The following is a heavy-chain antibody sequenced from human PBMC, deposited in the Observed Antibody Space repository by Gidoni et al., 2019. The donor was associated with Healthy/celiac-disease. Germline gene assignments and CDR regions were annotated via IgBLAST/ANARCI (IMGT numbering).Heavy chain of an antibody. Sequence: QVQLVQSGAEVKKPGASVKVSCKASGYPLPSYDINWVRQATGQGLEWMGGMNPNSGNTGYAQKFQGRVTMTRNTSISTAYMELSSLRSEDTAVYYCARASGDYGGAHQFDPWGQGTLVTVSS. CDR2: MNPNSGNT. D-gene: IGHD4-17*01. J-gene: IGHJ5*02. CDR1: GYPLPSYD. CDR3: ARASGDYGGAHQFDP. V-gene: IGHV1-8*01.